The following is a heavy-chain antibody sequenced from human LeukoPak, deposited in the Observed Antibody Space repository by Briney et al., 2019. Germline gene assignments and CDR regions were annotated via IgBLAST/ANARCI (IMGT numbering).Heavy chain of an antibody. CDR1: GASISSYY. J-gene: IGHJ4*02. D-gene: IGHD2-15*01. CDR2: IYYSGST. V-gene: IGHV4-59*12. Sequence: SETLSLTCTVSGASISSYYWSWIRQPPGKGLEWIAYIYYSGSTNYNPSLKSRVTMSVDTSKNQFSLKLSSVTAADTAVYYCARGRGGGSCFDHWGQGTLVTVSS. CDR3: ARGRGGGSCFDH.